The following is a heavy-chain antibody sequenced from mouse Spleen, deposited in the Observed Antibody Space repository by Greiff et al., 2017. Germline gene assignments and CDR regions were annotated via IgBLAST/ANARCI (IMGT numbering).Heavy chain of an antibody. CDR2: ISSGGSYT. CDR1: GFTFSSYA. J-gene: IGHJ3*01. CDR3: ARQDYGNYPWFAY. V-gene: IGHV5-9-1*01. D-gene: IGHD2-1*01. Sequence: DVMLVESGGGLVKPGGSLKLSCAASGFTFSSYAMSWVRQTPEKRLEWVATISSGGSYTYYPDSVKGRFTISRDNAKNTLYLQMSSLRSEDTAMYYCARQDYGNYPWFAYWGQGTLVTVSA.